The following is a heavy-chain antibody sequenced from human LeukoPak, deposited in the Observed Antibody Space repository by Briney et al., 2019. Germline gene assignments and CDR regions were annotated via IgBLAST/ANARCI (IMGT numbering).Heavy chain of an antibody. J-gene: IGHJ6*03. CDR1: GYTFTSYG. CDR2: ISAYNGNT. V-gene: IGHV1-18*01. CDR3: ARDLTRYYDILTGYSPLGYYYMDV. D-gene: IGHD3-9*01. Sequence: ASVKVSCKASGYTFTSYGISWVRQAPGQGLEWMGWISAYNGNTNYAQKLQGRVTMTTDTSTSTAYMELRSLRSDDTAVYYCARDLTRYYDILTGYSPLGYYYMDVWRKGTTVTVS.